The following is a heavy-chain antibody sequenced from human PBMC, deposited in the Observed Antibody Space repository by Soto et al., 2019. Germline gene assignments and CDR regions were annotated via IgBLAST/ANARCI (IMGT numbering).Heavy chain of an antibody. D-gene: IGHD1-1*01. J-gene: IGHJ4*02. CDR2: ISSSSSYI. CDR3: ARAIRGHGTYGGY. CDR1: GFTFSSYS. V-gene: IGHV3-21*01. Sequence: GVSLRLSCAASGFTFSSYSMNWVRQAPGKGLEWVSSISSSSSYIYYADSVKGRFTISRDNAKNSLYLQMNSLRVEDTGVYYCARAIRGHGTYGGYLGQGTLVTVSS.